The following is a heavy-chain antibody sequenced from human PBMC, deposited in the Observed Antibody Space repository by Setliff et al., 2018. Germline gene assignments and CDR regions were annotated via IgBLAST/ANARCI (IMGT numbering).Heavy chain of an antibody. J-gene: IGHJ6*02. CDR2: VSPIDDGKP. CDR1: GYSFTSYD. V-gene: IGHV1-8*01. CDR3: ARDLDEMAAINSAFFYGMDV. Sequence: GASVKVSCKASGYSFTSYDINWVRLAAGQGLEWMGWVSPIDDGKPGYAQKFQGRVTITWVTSISTAYMELSSLRSEDTAVYYCARDLDEMAAINSAFFYGMDVWGQGTTVTVSS. D-gene: IGHD5-12*01.